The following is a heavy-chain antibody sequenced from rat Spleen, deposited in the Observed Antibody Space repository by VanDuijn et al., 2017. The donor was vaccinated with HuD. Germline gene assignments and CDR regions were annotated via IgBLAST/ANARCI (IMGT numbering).Heavy chain of an antibody. CDR2: IWGNGNT. V-gene: IGHV2-13*01. CDR3: TRDQLGAGFDY. J-gene: IGHJ2*01. CDR1: GFSLSSYG. Sequence: QVQLKESGPGLVQPSQTLSLTCTVSGFSLSSYGVIWVRQPPGKGLEWMGVIWGNGNTNYNSALKSRLSISRDTSKTQVLLTMNSLQTEDTGMYYCTRDQLGAGFDYWGQGVMVTVSS. D-gene: IGHD5-1*01.